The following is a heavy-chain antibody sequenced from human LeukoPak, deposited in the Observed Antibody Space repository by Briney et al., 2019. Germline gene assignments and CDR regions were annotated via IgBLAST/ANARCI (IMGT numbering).Heavy chain of an antibody. J-gene: IGHJ4*02. D-gene: IGHD1-26*01. CDR2: ISYDGSNK. CDR3: AKPLWELTSGFDY. V-gene: IGHV3-30*18. CDR1: GFTFSSYG. Sequence: GGSLRLSCAASGFTFSSYGMHWVRQAPGKGLEWVAVISYDGSNKYYADSVKGRFTISRDNSKNTLYLQMNSLRAEDTAVYYCAKPLWELTSGFDYWGQGTLVTVSS.